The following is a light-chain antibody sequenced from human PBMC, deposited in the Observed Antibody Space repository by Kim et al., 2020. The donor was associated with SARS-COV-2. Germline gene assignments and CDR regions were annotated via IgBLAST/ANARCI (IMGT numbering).Light chain of an antibody. CDR1: GGDVGGYNY. J-gene: IGLJ2*01. V-gene: IGLV2-8*01. CDR3: SSYAGSNNLV. CDR2: EVS. Sequence: GHSVPISCTGTGGDVGGYNYVSWYLQHPGKAPKLMIYEVSKRPSGVPDRFSGSKSGNTASLTVSGLQAEDEADYYCSSYAGSNNLVFGGGTQLTVL.